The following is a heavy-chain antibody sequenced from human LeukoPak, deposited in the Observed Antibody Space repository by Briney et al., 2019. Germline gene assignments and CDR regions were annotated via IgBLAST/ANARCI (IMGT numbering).Heavy chain of an antibody. V-gene: IGHV3-48*03. J-gene: IGHJ4*02. CDR1: GFTFSSYE. CDR2: ISSSGSTI. CDR3: AREGRYGSGSYGY. Sequence: PGGSLRLSCAASGFTFSSYEMNWVRQAPGKGLEWVSYISSSGSTIYYADSVKGRFTISRDNAKNSLYLQMNSLRAEDTAVYYCAREGRYGSGSYGYWGQGTLVTVSS. D-gene: IGHD3-10*01.